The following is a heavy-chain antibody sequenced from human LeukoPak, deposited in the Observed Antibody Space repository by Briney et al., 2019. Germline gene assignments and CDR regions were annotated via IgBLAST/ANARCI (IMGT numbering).Heavy chain of an antibody. CDR1: GGSISSYY. Sequence: SETLSLTCTVSGGSISSYYWSWIRQPPGKGLEWIGYIYYSGSTNYNPSLKGRVTISVDTSKNQFSLKLSSVTAADTAVYYCARVAAYCSGGSCYSNWFDPWGQGTLVTVSS. V-gene: IGHV4-59*01. D-gene: IGHD2-15*01. CDR2: IYYSGST. J-gene: IGHJ5*02. CDR3: ARVAAYCSGGSCYSNWFDP.